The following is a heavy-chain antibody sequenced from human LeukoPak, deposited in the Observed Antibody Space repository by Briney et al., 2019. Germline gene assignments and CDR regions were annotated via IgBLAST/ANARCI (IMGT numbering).Heavy chain of an antibody. D-gene: IGHD6-19*01. Sequence: SETLSLTCTVSGGSISSSSYYWGWIRQPPGKGLEWIGSIYYSGSTYYNPSLKSRVTISVDTSKNQFSLKLSSVTAADTAVYYCAREEISSGWHTYYFDYWGQGTLVTVSS. CDR3: AREEISSGWHTYYFDY. CDR1: GGSISSSSYY. CDR2: IYYSGST. V-gene: IGHV4-39*07. J-gene: IGHJ4*02.